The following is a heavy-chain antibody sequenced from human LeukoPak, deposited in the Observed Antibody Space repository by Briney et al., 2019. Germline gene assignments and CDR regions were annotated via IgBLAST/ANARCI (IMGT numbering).Heavy chain of an antibody. CDR1: GFTLSSYA. V-gene: IGHV3-30-3*01. J-gene: IGHJ4*02. D-gene: IGHD2-2*01. Sequence: GGSLRLSCAASGFTLSSYAMHWVRQAPGKGLEWVAVISYDGSNKYYADSVKGRFTISRDNSKNTLYLQMNSLRAEDTAVYYCASDRGSRADFPHYWGQGTLVTVSS. CDR3: ASDRGSRADFPHY. CDR2: ISYDGSNK.